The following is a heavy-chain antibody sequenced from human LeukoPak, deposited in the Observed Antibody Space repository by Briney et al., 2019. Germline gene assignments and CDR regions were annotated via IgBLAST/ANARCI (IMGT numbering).Heavy chain of an antibody. CDR3: ARDRWSSGWELYFQH. CDR1: GFTVSSNY. CDR2: IYSGGST. D-gene: IGHD6-19*01. J-gene: IGHJ1*01. Sequence: PGGSLRLSCAASGFTVSSNYMSWVRQAPGKGLEWVSVIYSGGSTYYADSVKGRFTISRDNSKNTLYLQMNSLRAEDTAVYYCARDRWSSGWELYFQHWGQGTLVTVSS. V-gene: IGHV3-53*01.